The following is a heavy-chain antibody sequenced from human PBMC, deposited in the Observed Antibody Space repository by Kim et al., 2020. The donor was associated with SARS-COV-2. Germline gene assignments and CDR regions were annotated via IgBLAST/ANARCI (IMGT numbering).Heavy chain of an antibody. J-gene: IGHJ6*02. CDR3: AKDDYASSWYYYYYGMDV. Sequence: VKGRFTISRGNSKNTLYLQMNSLRAEDTAVYYCAKDDYASSWYYYYYGMDVWGQGTTVTVSS. D-gene: IGHD6-13*01. V-gene: IGHV3-30*02.